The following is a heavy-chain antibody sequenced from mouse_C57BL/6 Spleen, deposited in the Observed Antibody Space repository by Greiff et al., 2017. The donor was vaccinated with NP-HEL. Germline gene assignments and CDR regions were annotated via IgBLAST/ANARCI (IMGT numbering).Heavy chain of an antibody. CDR3: ARDYDGSSYFDY. Sequence: QVQLQQPGAELVKPGASVKLSCKASGYTFPSYWMHWVKQRPGRGLEWIGRIDPNSGGTKYNEKFKSKATLTLDNHSSTAYMQLSSLTFEASAVCYCARDYDGSSYFDYWGQGTTLTVSS. CDR1: GYTFPSYW. V-gene: IGHV1-72*01. J-gene: IGHJ2*01. D-gene: IGHD1-1*01. CDR2: IDPNSGGT.